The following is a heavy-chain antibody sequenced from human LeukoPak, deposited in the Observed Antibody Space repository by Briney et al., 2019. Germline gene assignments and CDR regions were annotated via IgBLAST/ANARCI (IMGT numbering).Heavy chain of an antibody. CDR3: ARDIGPRGWFDP. CDR1: GFTVSSNY. J-gene: IGHJ5*02. D-gene: IGHD1-26*01. Sequence: GGSLRLSCAAPGFTVSSNYMSWVRQAPGKGLEWVSVIYSGGSTYYADSVKGRSTISRDNSKNTLYLQMNSLRAEDTAVYYCARDIGPRGWFDPWGQGTLVTVSS. V-gene: IGHV3-53*01. CDR2: IYSGGST.